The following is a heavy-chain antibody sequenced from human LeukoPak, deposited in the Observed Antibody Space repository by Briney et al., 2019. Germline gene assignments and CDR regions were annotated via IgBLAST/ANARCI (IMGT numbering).Heavy chain of an antibody. V-gene: IGHV1-2*02. Sequence: ASVKVSCKASGYTFTVYNMYWVRDAPGQGREWMGWISPNSGGTNYAQNFQGRVTMTRDTSISTAYMEVSRLRSDDTAVYYCAREDSSGYDYWGQGTLVTVSS. J-gene: IGHJ4*02. D-gene: IGHD3-22*01. CDR2: ISPNSGGT. CDR3: AREDSSGYDY. CDR1: GYTFTVYN.